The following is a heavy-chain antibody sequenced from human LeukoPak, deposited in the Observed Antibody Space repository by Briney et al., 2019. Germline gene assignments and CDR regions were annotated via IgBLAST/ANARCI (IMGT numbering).Heavy chain of an antibody. J-gene: IGHJ4*02. V-gene: IGHV3-48*04. CDR3: ARDSLAAGTDY. Sequence: PGRSLRLSRAASGFTFSSYSTNWVRQAPGKGLEWVSYISSSSRTIYDADSVKGRFTISRDNAKNSLYLQMNSLRAEDTAVYYCARDSLAAGTDYWGQGTLVTVSS. CDR1: GFTFSSYS. CDR2: ISSSSRTI. D-gene: IGHD6-13*01.